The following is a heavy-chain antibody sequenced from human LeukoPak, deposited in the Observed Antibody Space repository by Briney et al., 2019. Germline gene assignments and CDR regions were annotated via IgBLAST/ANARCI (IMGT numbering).Heavy chain of an antibody. Sequence: PSETLSLTCSVPGVSNSSSPYHWGWIRQPPGKGLEWIGSIYYSGSSYSNPSLQSRVTMSIDTAKNQFSLKLSSVTAADTAVYYCAREIDYDSTAYVYWGRGTLVTVSS. CDR1: GVSNSSSPYH. CDR2: IYYSGSS. D-gene: IGHD3-22*01. V-gene: IGHV4-39*02. CDR3: AREIDYDSTAYVY. J-gene: IGHJ4*02.